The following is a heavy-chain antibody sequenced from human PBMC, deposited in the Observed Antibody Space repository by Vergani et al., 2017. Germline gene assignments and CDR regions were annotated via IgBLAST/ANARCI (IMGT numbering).Heavy chain of an antibody. CDR2: INPSGGHT. CDR3: ARGDYGILTGYRY. Sequence: QVQVVQPGAEVKKSGASVKVSCKTSGYTFSNYYMHWVRQAPGQGLEWMGIINPSGGHTTYAQKFQGRVTMTRDTSTSTVYMELSSLRSEDTAIYYCARGDYGILTGYRYWGQGTLVTVSA. J-gene: IGHJ4*02. D-gene: IGHD3-9*01. CDR1: GYTFSNYY. V-gene: IGHV1-46*03.